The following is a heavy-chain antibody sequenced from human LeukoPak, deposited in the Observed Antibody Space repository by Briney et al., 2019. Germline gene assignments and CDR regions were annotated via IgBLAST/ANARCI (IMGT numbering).Heavy chain of an antibody. CDR1: GFTFDDYA. Sequence: GGSLRLSCAASGFTFDDYAMHWVRQAPGKGLEWVSGISWNSGSIGYADSVKGRFTISRDNAKNSLYLQMNSLRAEDTALYYCAKEEWGLYFSSTSCYKGMDVWGQGTTVTVSS. CDR3: AKEEWGLYFSSTSCYKGMDV. V-gene: IGHV3-9*01. D-gene: IGHD2-2*02. CDR2: ISWNSGSI. J-gene: IGHJ6*02.